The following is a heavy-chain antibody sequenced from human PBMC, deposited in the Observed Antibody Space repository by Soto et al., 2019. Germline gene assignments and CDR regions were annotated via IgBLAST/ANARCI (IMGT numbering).Heavy chain of an antibody. D-gene: IGHD2-21*02. V-gene: IGHV3-74*01. CDR2: INSDGSST. J-gene: IGHJ2*01. CDR1: GFTFSSYW. Sequence: GGSLRLSCAASGFTFSSYWMHWVRQAPGKGLVWVSRINSDGSSTSYADSVKGRFTISRDNAKNTLYLQMNSLRAEDTAVYYCARDGGLVTATVAYWYFDLWGRGTLVTVSS. CDR3: ARDGGLVTATVAYWYFDL.